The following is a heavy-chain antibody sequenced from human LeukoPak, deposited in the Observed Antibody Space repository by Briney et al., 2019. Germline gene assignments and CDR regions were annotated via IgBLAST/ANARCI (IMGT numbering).Heavy chain of an antibody. CDR1: GGSFSGYY. CDR2: INHSGST. Sequence: SETLSLTCAVYGGSFSGYYWSWIRQPPGKGLEWIGEINHSGSTIYNPSLKSRVTMSVDTSKNQFSLKLSSVTAADTAVYYCARIRNSYFDYWGQGTLVTVSS. V-gene: IGHV4-34*01. J-gene: IGHJ4*02. CDR3: ARIRNSYFDY. D-gene: IGHD1-14*01.